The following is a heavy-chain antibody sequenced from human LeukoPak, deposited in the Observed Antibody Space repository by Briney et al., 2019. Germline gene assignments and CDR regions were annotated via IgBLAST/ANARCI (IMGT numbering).Heavy chain of an antibody. Sequence: PSETLSLTCAVYGGSFSGYYWSWIRQPPGKGLEWIGEINHSGSTNYNPSLKSRVTISVDTSKNQFSLKLSSVTAADTAVYYCARSPRRLGYCSGGGCYYHYGMDVWGQGTTVTVSS. CDR3: ARSPRRLGYCSGGGCYYHYGMDV. CDR2: INHSGST. CDR1: GGSFSGYY. D-gene: IGHD2-15*01. J-gene: IGHJ6*02. V-gene: IGHV4-34*01.